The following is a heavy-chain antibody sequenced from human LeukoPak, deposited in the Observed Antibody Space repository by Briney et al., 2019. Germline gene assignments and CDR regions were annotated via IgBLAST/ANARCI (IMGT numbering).Heavy chain of an antibody. Sequence: SQTLSLTCAISGDSVSRNSAAWNWLRQSPSRGLEWLARVSYRSKWYYDYAVSVKSRMSINTDTSKNQFTLQLNSVIPEDTAVYYCVGCSGGSCHSGAFEIWGQGTMVTVSS. CDR1: GDSVSRNSAA. V-gene: IGHV6-1*01. J-gene: IGHJ3*02. D-gene: IGHD2-15*01. CDR2: VSYRSKWYY. CDR3: VGCSGGSCHSGAFEI.